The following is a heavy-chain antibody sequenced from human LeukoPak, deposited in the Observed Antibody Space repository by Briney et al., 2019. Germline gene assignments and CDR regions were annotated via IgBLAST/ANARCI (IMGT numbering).Heavy chain of an antibody. CDR3: ARGTAYDSSGYYYYYYGMDV. Sequence: RAGGSLRLSCAASGFTFSSYAMHWVRQAPGKGLEYVSAISSNGGSTYYANSVKGRFTISRDNSKNTLYLQMGSLRAEDMAVYYCARGTAYDSSGYYYYYYGMDVWGQGTTVTVSS. V-gene: IGHV3-64*01. CDR1: GFTFSSYA. D-gene: IGHD3-22*01. J-gene: IGHJ6*02. CDR2: ISSNGGST.